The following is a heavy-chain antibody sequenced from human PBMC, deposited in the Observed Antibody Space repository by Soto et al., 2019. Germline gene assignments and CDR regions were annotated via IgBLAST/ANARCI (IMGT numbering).Heavy chain of an antibody. CDR3: ARVGYCSSTSCYLPFDY. V-gene: IGHV1-3*01. J-gene: IGHJ4*02. D-gene: IGHD2-2*01. CDR2: INAGNGNT. Sequence: ASVKVSCKASGYTFTSYAMHWVRPAPGQSLEWMGWINAGNGNTKYPQKFQGRVTIPRDTSASTAYMELSSLRSEDTAVYYCARVGYCSSTSCYLPFDYWGQGTLVTVSS. CDR1: GYTFTSYA.